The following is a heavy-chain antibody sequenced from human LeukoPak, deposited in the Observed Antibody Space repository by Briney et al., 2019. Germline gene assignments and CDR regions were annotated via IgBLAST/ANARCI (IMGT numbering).Heavy chain of an antibody. J-gene: IGHJ3*02. CDR1: GFTFSSYA. CDR3: ASPGSIAARGAFDI. Sequence: PGRSLRLSCAASGFTFSSYAMHWVRQAPGKGLEWVAVISYDGSNKYYADSVKGRFTISRDNSKNTLYLQMNSLRAEDTAVYYCASPGSIAARGAFDIRGQGTMVTVSS. D-gene: IGHD6-6*01. V-gene: IGHV3-30*04. CDR2: ISYDGSNK.